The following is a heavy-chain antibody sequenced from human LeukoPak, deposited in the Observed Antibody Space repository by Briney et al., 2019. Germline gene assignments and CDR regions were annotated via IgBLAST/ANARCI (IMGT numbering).Heavy chain of an antibody. Sequence: ASVKVSCKTSVYTFTSYGSSWVRQPPRQGLEGMGCISAYNGNTNYAQKLQGRVPMTTDTSTSTAYMELRSLRSDDTAVYYCARTLPRYGIVGAPIPWFDPWGQGTLVTVS. CDR1: VYTFTSYG. V-gene: IGHV1-18*01. CDR3: ARTLPRYGIVGAPIPWFDP. CDR2: ISAYNGNT. J-gene: IGHJ5*02. D-gene: IGHD1-26*01.